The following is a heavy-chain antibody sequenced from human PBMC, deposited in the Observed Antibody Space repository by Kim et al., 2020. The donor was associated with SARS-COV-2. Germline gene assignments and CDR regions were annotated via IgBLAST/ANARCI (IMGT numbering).Heavy chain of an antibody. V-gene: IGHV4-39*01. D-gene: IGHD3-3*01. Sequence: SETLSLTCTVSGGSISSSSYYWGWIRQPPGKGLEWIGSIYYSGSTYYNPSLKSRVTISVDTSKNQFSLKLSSVTAADTAVYYCASRGPLRITIFGVGIPAAFDIWGQGTMVTVSS. CDR1: GGSISSSSYY. CDR2: IYYSGST. CDR3: ASRGPLRITIFGVGIPAAFDI. J-gene: IGHJ3*02.